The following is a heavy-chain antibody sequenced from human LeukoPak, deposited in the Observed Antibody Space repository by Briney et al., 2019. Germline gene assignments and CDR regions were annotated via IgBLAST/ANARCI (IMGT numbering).Heavy chain of an antibody. D-gene: IGHD1-26*01. J-gene: IGHJ4*02. V-gene: IGHV4-59*01. CDR1: GGSISSYF. Sequence: SETLSLTCTVSGGSISSYFWTWIRQPPGKGLEWIGFVSYSGITNYNPSLKRRVTISVDTSNNQFSLKLSSVTAADTAVYYCARSHSGIYYGNIDDWGRGSLVTVS. CDR2: VSYSGIT. CDR3: ARSHSGIYYGNIDD.